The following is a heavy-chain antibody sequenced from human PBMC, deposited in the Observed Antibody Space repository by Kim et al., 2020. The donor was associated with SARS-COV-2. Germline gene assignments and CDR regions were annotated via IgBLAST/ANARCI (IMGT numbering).Heavy chain of an antibody. Sequence: SETLSLTCTVSGGSISSYYWSWIRQPAGKGLEWIGRIYTSGSTNYNPSLKSRVTMSVDTSKNQFSLKLSSVTAADTAVYYCARDFGAYCSGGSCYNWFDPWGQGTLVTVSS. CDR2: IYTSGST. J-gene: IGHJ5*02. CDR3: ARDFGAYCSGGSCYNWFDP. V-gene: IGHV4-4*07. D-gene: IGHD2-15*01. CDR1: GGSISSYY.